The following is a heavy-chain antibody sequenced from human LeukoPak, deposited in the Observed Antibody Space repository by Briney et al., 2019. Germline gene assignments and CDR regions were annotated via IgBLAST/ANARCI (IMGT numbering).Heavy chain of an antibody. CDR3: ARDRGLYCNVSVCYPYFDY. D-gene: IGHD2/OR15-2a*01. J-gene: IGHJ4*02. CDR1: GYTLSGYD. Sequence: ASVKVCCKTSGYTLSGYDIHWPLQAHGQGLGCMAWTDPRNGVTDFAQRFQGRLSMTSDTSITTAFMELYRLTSDDSAVYFCARDRGLYCNVSVCYPYFDYWGQGTLLIVSS. CDR2: TDPRNGVT. V-gene: IGHV1-2*02.